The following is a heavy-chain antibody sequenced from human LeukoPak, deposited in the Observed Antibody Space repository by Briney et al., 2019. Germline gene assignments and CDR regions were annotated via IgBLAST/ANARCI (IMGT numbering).Heavy chain of an antibody. CDR2: IIPIFGTA. J-gene: IGHJ4*02. D-gene: IGHD2-21*02. CDR3: ASAVGSRSTHIVVVTAYDY. Sequence: ASVKVSCKASGGTFSSYAISWVRRAPGQGLEWMGGIIPIFGTANYAQKFQGRVTITVDESTSTAYMELSSLRSEDTAVYCCASAVGSRSTHIVVVTAYDYWGQGTLVTVSS. CDR1: GGTFSSYA. V-gene: IGHV1-69*13.